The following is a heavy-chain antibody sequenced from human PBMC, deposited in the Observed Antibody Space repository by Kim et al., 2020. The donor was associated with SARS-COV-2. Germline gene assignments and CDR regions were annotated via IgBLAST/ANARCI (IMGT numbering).Heavy chain of an antibody. V-gene: IGHV4-4*07. CDR1: GGSISSYY. J-gene: IGHJ3*02. Sequence: SETLSLTCTVSGGSISSYYWSWIRQPAGKGLEWIGRIYTSGSTNYNPSLKSRVTMSVDTSKNQFSLKLSSVTAADTAVYYCAREGEGGRYCSSTSCSDAFDIWGQGTMVTVSS. CDR3: AREGEGGRYCSSTSCSDAFDI. CDR2: IYTSGST. D-gene: IGHD2-2*01.